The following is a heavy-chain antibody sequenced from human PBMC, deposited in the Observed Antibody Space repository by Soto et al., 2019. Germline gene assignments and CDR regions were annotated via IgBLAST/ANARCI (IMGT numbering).Heavy chain of an antibody. CDR1: GGSISSGGYY. J-gene: IGHJ4*02. Sequence: SETLSLTCTVSGGSISSGGYYWSWILQHPGKGLEWIGYIYYSGSTYYNPSLKSRVTISVDTSKNQFSLKLSSVTAADTAVYYCARFFTIFGGSSYFDYWGQGTLVTVS. CDR3: ARFFTIFGGSSYFDY. V-gene: IGHV4-31*03. D-gene: IGHD3-3*01. CDR2: IYYSGST.